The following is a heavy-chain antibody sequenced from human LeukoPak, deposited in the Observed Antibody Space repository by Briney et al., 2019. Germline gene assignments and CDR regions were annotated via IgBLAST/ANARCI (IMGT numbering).Heavy chain of an antibody. J-gene: IGHJ4*02. Sequence: ASVKVSCKASGYTFTGNYMHWVRRAPGQGLEWMGWINPNSGGTNYAQKFQGRVTMTRDTSISAAYMELSRLRSDDTAVYYCARDLAVAGTMVEFDYWGQGTLVTVSS. CDR2: INPNSGGT. CDR1: GYTFTGNY. CDR3: ARDLAVAGTMVEFDY. D-gene: IGHD6-19*01. V-gene: IGHV1-2*02.